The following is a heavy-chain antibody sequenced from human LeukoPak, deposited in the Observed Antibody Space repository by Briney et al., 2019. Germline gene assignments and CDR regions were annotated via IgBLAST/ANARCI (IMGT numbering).Heavy chain of an antibody. CDR3: ARQRSLSVVVPAAPYYFDY. CDR2: IYYSGST. D-gene: IGHD2-2*01. CDR1: GGSISSSSYY. J-gene: IGHJ4*02. V-gene: IGHV4-39*01. Sequence: SETLSLTCTVSGGSISSSSYYWGWIRQPPGKGLEWIGSIYYSGSTYYNPSLKSRVTISVDTSKNQFSLKLSFVTAADTAVYYCARQRSLSVVVPAAPYYFDYWGQGTLVTVSS.